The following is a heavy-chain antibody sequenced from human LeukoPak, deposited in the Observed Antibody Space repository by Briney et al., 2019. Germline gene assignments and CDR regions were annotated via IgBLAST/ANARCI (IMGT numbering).Heavy chain of an antibody. V-gene: IGHV3-23*01. D-gene: IGHD2-2*01. CDR1: GFIFSSYA. CDR3: AKDRSSSTSCSNY. J-gene: IGHJ4*02. Sequence: GGSLRLSCAASGFIFSSYAMSWVRQAPGKGLEWVSGISGSGGRTYYADSVEGRFTISRDDSKNTLYLQMNSLRAEDTAVYYCAKDRSSSTSCSNYWGQGTLVTVSS. CDR2: ISGSGGRT.